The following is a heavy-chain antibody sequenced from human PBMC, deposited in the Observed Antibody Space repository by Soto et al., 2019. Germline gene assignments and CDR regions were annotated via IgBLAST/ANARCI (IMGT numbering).Heavy chain of an antibody. V-gene: IGHV3-30-3*01. CDR1: GFTFSSYT. CDR2: ISYDGNNK. D-gene: IGHD3-3*01. Sequence: GGSLRLSCAVSGFTFSSYTMHWVRQAPGKGLEWVAVISYDGNNKYYADSVKGRFSISRDNSKDTLYLQMNSLRAEDTAMYYCARGPSGYYGGFDHWGQGTLVTVSS. J-gene: IGHJ4*02. CDR3: ARGPSGYYGGFDH.